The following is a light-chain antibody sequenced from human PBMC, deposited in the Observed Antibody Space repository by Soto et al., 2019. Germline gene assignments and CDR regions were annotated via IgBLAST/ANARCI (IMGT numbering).Light chain of an antibody. V-gene: IGKV3-15*01. CDR1: QTVSTY. CDR2: VAS. Sequence: IVLTQSPATLTVSPGGRDTLSCRASQTVSTYLAWYQQRPGQAPRLLIYVASRRATGVPARFSGSGSGTEFTLSISSLKSEDLAVYYCQQYDTWPPYTFGQGTKLEIK. CDR3: QQYDTWPPYT. J-gene: IGKJ2*01.